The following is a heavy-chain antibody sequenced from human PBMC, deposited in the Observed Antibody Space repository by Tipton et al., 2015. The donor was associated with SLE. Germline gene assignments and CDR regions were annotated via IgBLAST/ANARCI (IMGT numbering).Heavy chain of an antibody. Sequence: GSLRLSCAASGFTFRNHWMHWVRQVPGKGLVWVSRINIDGNSTVYADSVKGRFTISRDNAKNTLYLQMNSLRAEDTAVYYCARDIGYYGSPDYFDYWGQGTLVTVSS. CDR1: GFTFRNHW. CDR2: INIDGNST. V-gene: IGHV3-74*01. CDR3: ARDIGYYGSPDYFDY. D-gene: IGHD3-10*01. J-gene: IGHJ4*02.